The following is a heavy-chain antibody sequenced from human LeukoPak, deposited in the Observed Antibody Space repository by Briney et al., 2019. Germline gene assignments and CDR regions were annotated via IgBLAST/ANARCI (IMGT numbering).Heavy chain of an antibody. D-gene: IGHD3-16*01. J-gene: IGHJ3*02. CDR1: GFTFSHYW. CDR2: IYTDGSRT. V-gene: IGHV3-74*01. CDR3: TRSGPGGAFDI. Sequence: GGSLRLSCAASGFTFSHYWMHWVRQAPGKGLVWVSRIYTDGSRTDYAASVKGRFTISRDNAKNTLYLQMNTLRAEDTAVYYCTRSGPGGAFDIWGQGTMVIVSS.